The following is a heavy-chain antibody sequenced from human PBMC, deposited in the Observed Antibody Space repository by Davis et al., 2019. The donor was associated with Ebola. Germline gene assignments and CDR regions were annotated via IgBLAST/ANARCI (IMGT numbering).Heavy chain of an antibody. CDR2: INYDGRHT. V-gene: IGHV3-74*01. CDR3: VRAQESYHLLTGYYDKYYFDF. Sequence: PGGSLRLSCAASGFSFSDYWMHWVRQVPGKGLVWVSHINYDGRHTGYADSVKGRFTISRDNAKNSLFLQMDSLRVDDTAVYFCVRAQESYHLLTGYYDKYYFDFWGQGALVTVSS. D-gene: IGHD3-9*01. CDR1: GFSFSDYW. J-gene: IGHJ4*02.